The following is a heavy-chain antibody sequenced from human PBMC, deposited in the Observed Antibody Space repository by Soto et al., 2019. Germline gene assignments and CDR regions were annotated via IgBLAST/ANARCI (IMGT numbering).Heavy chain of an antibody. J-gene: IGHJ4*01. CDR3: ARDHMGILDY. D-gene: IGHD7-27*01. V-gene: IGHV4-59*01. CDR1: GDSISSNQ. CDR2: ISKSGIA. Sequence: SETLSLTCTVSGDSISSNQCGWIRQPPWKGLEWIGYISKSGIANHNPSLKSRVTMSIDMAKNQFSLRLSSMTAADTAVYFCARDHMGILDYWGHGTLVTVCS.